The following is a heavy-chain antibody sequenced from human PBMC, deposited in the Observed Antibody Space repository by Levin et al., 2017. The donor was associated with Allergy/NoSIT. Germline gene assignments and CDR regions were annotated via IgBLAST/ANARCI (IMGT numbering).Heavy chain of an antibody. CDR3: ASTPYDSGTYYYFDY. J-gene: IGHJ4*02. Sequence: GESLKISCEASGFTFSNYAMNWVRQAPGKGLEWVSGISGRGISIYYADSEKGRFTISRDNSKNTLYLQMNTLRAEDTAVYYCASTPYDSGTYYYFDYWGQGILVTVSS. D-gene: IGHD3-10*01. CDR1: GFTFSNYA. V-gene: IGHV3-23*01. CDR2: ISGRGISI.